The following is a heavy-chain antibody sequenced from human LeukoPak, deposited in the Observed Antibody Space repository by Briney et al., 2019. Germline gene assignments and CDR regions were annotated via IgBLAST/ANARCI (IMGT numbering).Heavy chain of an antibody. J-gene: IGHJ4*02. V-gene: IGHV4-61*01. CDR1: GGSVSSGRYY. Sequence: SETLSLTCTVSGGSVSSGRYYWSWIRQPPGKGLEWIGYFYYSGNTNYNPSLKTRVTISVDTSKNQFSLRLSSVTAADTAVYYCAGKRTGEQGYYFDYWGRGTLVTVSS. CDR3: AGKRTGEQGYYFDY. D-gene: IGHD1-1*01. CDR2: FYYSGNT.